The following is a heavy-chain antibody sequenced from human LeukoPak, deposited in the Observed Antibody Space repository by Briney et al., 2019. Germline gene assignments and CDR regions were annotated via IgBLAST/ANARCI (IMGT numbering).Heavy chain of an antibody. CDR2: IYYRGSS. J-gene: IGHJ2*01. CDR1: SGSISSSSYD. D-gene: IGHD2-2*01. CDR3: AREIQPGSCSGHFDL. V-gene: IGHV4-39*02. Sequence: PSETLSLTGTVSSGSISSSSYDWGWIRQPPWKGVEWIGSIYYRGSSYNNPSLKSRVTITVDTSKNQFTLKLSSVTAADTAGDYCAREIQPGSCSGHFDLWGRGTLVTVSS.